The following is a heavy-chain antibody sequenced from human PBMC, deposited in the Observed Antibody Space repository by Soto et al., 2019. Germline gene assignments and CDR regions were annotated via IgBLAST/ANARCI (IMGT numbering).Heavy chain of an antibody. J-gene: IGHJ5*02. Sequence: SGALSLTSDVAGGSIKTDNWWTRVRQSPGKGLEWIGEIYHSGSALYNPSLNNRLTISIDKSKKQFSLTLTSVTAADTALYFCARADSVLIVKGFDLRRQGIHVTVPP. CDR1: GGSIKTDNW. V-gene: IGHV4-4*02. CDR3: ARADSVLIVKGFDL. CDR2: IYHSGSA. D-gene: IGHD2-15*01.